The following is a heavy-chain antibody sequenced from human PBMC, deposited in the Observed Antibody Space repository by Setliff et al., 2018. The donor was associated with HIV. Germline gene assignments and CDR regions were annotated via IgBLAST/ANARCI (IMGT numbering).Heavy chain of an antibody. Sequence: GESLKISCKGSGYSFTNYWIAWVRQMPGKGLEWMGIIYPGDSDTRYSPSFEGHVTISADTSRYTAYLQWSALKASDTAMYYCARHTIDISLLVVQDPGPFDVWGRGTLVTVSS. J-gene: IGHJ3*01. CDR3: ARHTIDISLLVVQDPGPFDV. CDR2: IYPGDSDT. CDR1: GYSFTNYW. V-gene: IGHV5-51*01. D-gene: IGHD3-10*01.